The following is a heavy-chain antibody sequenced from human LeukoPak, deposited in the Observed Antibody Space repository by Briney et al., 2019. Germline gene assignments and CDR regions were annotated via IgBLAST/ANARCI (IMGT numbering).Heavy chain of an antibody. J-gene: IGHJ5*02. CDR2: INPNSSGT. Sequence: ASVKVSFKASGYTFSGYYMYWVRQAPAPGLEWMGWINPNSSGTNNAHKFQGRVTITSDTSTSTPYLELSRPGAADRAGSYCARDPDGSGSNGWFDPWGQGTLVTVSS. CDR3: ARDPDGSGSNGWFDP. V-gene: IGHV1-2*02. D-gene: IGHD3-10*01. CDR1: GYTFSGYY.